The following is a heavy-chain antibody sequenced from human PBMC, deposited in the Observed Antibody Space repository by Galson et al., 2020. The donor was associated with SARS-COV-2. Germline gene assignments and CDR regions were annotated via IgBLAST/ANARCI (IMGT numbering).Heavy chain of an antibody. V-gene: IGHV3-30*18. J-gene: IGHJ4*02. CDR3: AKDWSGSIAAAGYYFDY. CDR2: ISYDGSNK. D-gene: IGHD6-13*01. CDR1: GFIFSSYG. Sequence: TGGSLRLSCAASGFIFSSYGMHWVRQAPGKGLEWVAVISYDGSNKYYADSVKGRFTISRDNSKNTLYLQMNSLRAEDTAVYYCAKDWSGSIAAAGYYFDYWGQGTLVIVSS.